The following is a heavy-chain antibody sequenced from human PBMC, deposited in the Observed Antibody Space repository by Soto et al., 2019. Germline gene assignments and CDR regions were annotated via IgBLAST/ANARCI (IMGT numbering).Heavy chain of an antibody. CDR1: GFTFRNHW. J-gene: IGHJ3*01. V-gene: IGHV3-74*03. CDR2: ISTDGSFT. CDR3: ARPRSKSSSGFDL. D-gene: IGHD6-6*01. Sequence: EQLVESGGGLVQPGGSLRLSCTTSGFTFRNHWMHWVRQATGQGLEVVSRISTDGSFTTYADSVKGRFTISRDNAKSTVYRQMNSLRVEDTALYYCARPRSKSSSGFDLWGQGTMVTVSS.